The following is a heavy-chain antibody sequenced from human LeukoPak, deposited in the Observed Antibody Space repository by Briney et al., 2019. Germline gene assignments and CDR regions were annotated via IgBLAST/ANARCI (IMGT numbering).Heavy chain of an antibody. Sequence: GGSQRLSCAASGLNFDEYAMHWVRQAPGKGLEWVSAISGSGGSTYYADSVKGRFTISRDNSKNTLYLQMNSLRAEDTAVYYCAKETMIVVVITGDYFDCWGQGTLVTVSS. D-gene: IGHD3-22*01. CDR3: AKETMIVVVITGDYFDC. V-gene: IGHV3-23*01. CDR1: GLNFDEYA. CDR2: ISGSGGST. J-gene: IGHJ4*02.